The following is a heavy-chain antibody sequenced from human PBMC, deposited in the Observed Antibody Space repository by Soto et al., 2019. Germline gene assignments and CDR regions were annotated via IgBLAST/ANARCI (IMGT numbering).Heavy chain of an antibody. J-gene: IGHJ4*02. CDR1: GYTFSGYY. V-gene: IGHV1-2*04. CDR3: ARSVNNGRLLPNLDFDY. Sequence: GASVKVSCKASGYTFSGYYMHWVRQAPGQGLEWMGWINPNSGGTNYAQKFQGWVTMTRDTSISTAYMELSRLRSDDTAVYYCARSVNNGRLLPNLDFDYWGQGTLVTVSS. CDR2: INPNSGGT. D-gene: IGHD3-22*01.